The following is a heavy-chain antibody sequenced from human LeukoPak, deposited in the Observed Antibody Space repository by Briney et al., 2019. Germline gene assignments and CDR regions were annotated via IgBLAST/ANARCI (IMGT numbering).Heavy chain of an antibody. D-gene: IGHD3-16*02. J-gene: IGHJ4*02. Sequence: ASVKVSCKASGYTFAGYYMHWVRQAPGQGLEWVGRINPNSGGTNYAQKFQGRVTMTRHTSISTAYMELSRLRSDDTAVYYCARDSDTYDYVWGSYRFDYWGQGTLVTVSS. V-gene: IGHV1-2*06. CDR2: INPNSGGT. CDR1: GYTFAGYY. CDR3: ARDSDTYDYVWGSYRFDY.